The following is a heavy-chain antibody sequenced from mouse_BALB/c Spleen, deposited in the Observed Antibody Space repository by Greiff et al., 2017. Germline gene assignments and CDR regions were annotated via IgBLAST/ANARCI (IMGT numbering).Heavy chain of an antibody. D-gene: IGHD4-1*01. J-gene: IGHJ4*01. CDR1: GFSLSTSGMG. CDR3: ARRRLGGGAMDY. V-gene: IGHV8-12*01. Sequence: QVTLKVSGPGILQPSQTLSLTCSFSGFSLSTSGMGVSWIRQPSGKGLEWLAHIYWDDDKRYNPSLKSRLTISKDTSSNQVFLKITSVDTADTATYYCARRRLGGGAMDYWGQGTSVTVSS. CDR2: IYWDDDK.